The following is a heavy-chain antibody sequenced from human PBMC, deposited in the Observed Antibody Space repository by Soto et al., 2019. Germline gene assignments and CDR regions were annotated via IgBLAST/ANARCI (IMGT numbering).Heavy chain of an antibody. D-gene: IGHD6-19*01. CDR1: GYSFTSYW. J-gene: IGHJ6*01. Sequence: AESLTSSCKVSGYSFTSYWIVWVLQMPGKGLEWMGIIYPGDSDTRYSPSFQGQVTISADKSISTAYLQWSSLKASDTAMYYCARATRIAVAGDYYYYGMDVWGQGTTVTVSS. V-gene: IGHV5-51*01. CDR3: ARATRIAVAGDYYYYGMDV. CDR2: IYPGDSDT.